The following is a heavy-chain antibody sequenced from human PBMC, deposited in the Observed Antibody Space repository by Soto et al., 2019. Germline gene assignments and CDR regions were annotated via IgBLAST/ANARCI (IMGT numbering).Heavy chain of an antibody. D-gene: IGHD1-1*01. CDR3: AREPPRQTSELTCFDT. Sequence: QIQLVQSKTEVKEPGASVKVSCKTSGYTFIHFGITWVRQAPGQGLEWMGWISPFNGHTHYAQTFQVRVTLTTDTSTTTAFLELRGLRSDDTALYYCAREPPRQTSELTCFDTWGQGPLVTVS. J-gene: IGHJ5*02. V-gene: IGHV1-18*01. CDR2: ISPFNGHT. CDR1: GYTFIHFG.